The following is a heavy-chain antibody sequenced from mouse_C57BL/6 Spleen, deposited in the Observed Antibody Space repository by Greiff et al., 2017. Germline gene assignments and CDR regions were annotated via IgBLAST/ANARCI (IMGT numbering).Heavy chain of an antibody. CDR1: GYTFTDYN. V-gene: IGHV1-22*01. J-gene: IGHJ1*03. CDR2: INPNNGGT. D-gene: IGHD1-1*01. CDR3: AREDYYGSYWYFDV. Sequence: VQLQQSGPELVKPGASVKMSCKASGYTFTDYNMHWVKQSHGKSLAWIGYINPNNGGTSYNQKFKGKATLTVNKSSSTAYMELRSLTSEDSAVYYCAREDYYGSYWYFDVWGTGTTVTVSS.